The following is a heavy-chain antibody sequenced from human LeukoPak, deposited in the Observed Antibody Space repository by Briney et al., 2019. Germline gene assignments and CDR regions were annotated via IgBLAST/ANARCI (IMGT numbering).Heavy chain of an antibody. CDR3: ARLAETPDYYSNGGYFYLGY. CDR1: RYTFTSYD. V-gene: IGHV1-8*01. D-gene: IGHD3-22*01. J-gene: IGHJ4*02. Sequence: GASVKVSCKASRYTFTSYDINWVREAAGQGLEWMGWMNPNTGRTGYAQKFQGRVTMTRDTSITTAYMELTSLTYEDTAVYYCARLAETPDYYSNGGYFYLGYWGQGTSVTVSS. CDR2: MNPNTGRT.